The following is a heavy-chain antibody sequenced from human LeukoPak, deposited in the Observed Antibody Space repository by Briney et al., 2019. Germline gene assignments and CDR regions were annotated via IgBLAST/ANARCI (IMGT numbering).Heavy chain of an antibody. CDR1: GYSISSGYY. Sequence: SETLSLTCTVSGYSISSGYYWGWIRQPPGKGLEWIGSIYHSGSTYYNPSLKSRVTISVDTSKNQFSLKLSSVTAADTAVYYCARPGYYDSSGYYSGDAFDIWGQGTMVTVSS. J-gene: IGHJ3*02. D-gene: IGHD3-22*01. V-gene: IGHV4-38-2*02. CDR2: IYHSGST. CDR3: ARPGYYDSSGYYSGDAFDI.